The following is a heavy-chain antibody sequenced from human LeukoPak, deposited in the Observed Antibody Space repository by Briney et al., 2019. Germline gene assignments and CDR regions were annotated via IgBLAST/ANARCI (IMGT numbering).Heavy chain of an antibody. D-gene: IGHD1-1*01. CDR2: INNDGSSA. J-gene: IGHJ6*02. CDR1: VFTFNNYW. Sequence: GGSLRLSCAASVFTFNNYWIHWVRQVPWKGLVWVSRINNDGSSASYVDSVKGRFTISRDNAKNTLFLQMNSLRAEDTAVYYCARRGTGHGMDVWGQGTTVIVSS. CDR3: ARRGTGHGMDV. V-gene: IGHV3-74*01.